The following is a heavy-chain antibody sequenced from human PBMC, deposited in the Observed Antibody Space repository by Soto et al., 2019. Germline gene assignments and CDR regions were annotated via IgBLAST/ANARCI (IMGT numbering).Heavy chain of an antibody. D-gene: IGHD3-22*01. V-gene: IGHV3-48*02. CDR2: ISSSSSSI. CDR3: ARSYYDSSGYPTIEY. CDR1: GFTFSSYS. J-gene: IGHJ4*02. Sequence: GGSLRLSCEASGFTFSSYSLNWVRQPPGKGLEWVSYISSSSSSIHHADPVKGRFTISRDNAKNSLYLQMNSLRDDDTAVYYCARSYYDSSGYPTIEYWGQGTLVTVSS.